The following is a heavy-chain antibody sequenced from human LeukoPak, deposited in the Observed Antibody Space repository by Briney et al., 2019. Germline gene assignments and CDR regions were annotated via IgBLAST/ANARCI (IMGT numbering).Heavy chain of an antibody. D-gene: IGHD6-19*01. V-gene: IGHV3-33*06. CDR1: GFIFSQYA. Sequence: LGGSLRLSCAASGFIFSQYAMHWVRQAPGKGLEWVAVIWFDGRQTFYADSVKGRFTISRDNSKNTLYLQMNSLRAEDTAFYYCVKDRTVAGTDARYYFDSWGQGTLVTVSS. J-gene: IGHJ4*02. CDR2: IWFDGRQT. CDR3: VKDRTVAGTDARYYFDS.